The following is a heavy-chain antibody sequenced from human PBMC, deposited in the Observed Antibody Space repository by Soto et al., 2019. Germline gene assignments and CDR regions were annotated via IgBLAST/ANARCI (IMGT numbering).Heavy chain of an antibody. Sequence: QVQLVESGVGVVQPGRSLRLSCEASGRNFNNYAMHWVRQAPGKGLEWVALISYDGSRKYYADSVKGRFTISRDNSKNTLYLQMNSLRPQDTAVYYCARGGHVVVVTSIPYYYATNVWGQGTAVSVSS. CDR1: GRNFNNYA. CDR2: ISYDGSRK. J-gene: IGHJ6*02. D-gene: IGHD2-21*02. CDR3: ARGGHVVVVTSIPYYYATNV. V-gene: IGHV3-30-3*01.